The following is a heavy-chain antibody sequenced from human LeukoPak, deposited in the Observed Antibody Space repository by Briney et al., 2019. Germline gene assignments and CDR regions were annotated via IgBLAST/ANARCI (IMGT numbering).Heavy chain of an antibody. CDR1: GFTFTSYA. Sequence: GGSLRLSCEASGFTFTSYAMHWVRQAPGKGLEWVSSISASGSATFYTESMNGRFTISRDSAKKTLFLQMKSLRPGDTALYYCAKGTEICGRQNFDFWGQGTLVTVSS. J-gene: IGHJ4*02. CDR3: AKGTEICGRQNFDF. D-gene: IGHD2-21*01. CDR2: ISASGSAT. V-gene: IGHV3-23*01.